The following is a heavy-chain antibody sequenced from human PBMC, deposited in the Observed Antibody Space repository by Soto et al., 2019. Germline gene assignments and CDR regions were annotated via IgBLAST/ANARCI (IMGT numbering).Heavy chain of an antibody. D-gene: IGHD1-26*01. CDR1: GGTFSSYS. CDR2: IIPIFGTA. V-gene: IGHV1-69*01. J-gene: IGHJ4*02. Sequence: QVQLVQTGAEVKKPGSSVKVSCKASGGTFSSYSINWVRQAPGQGLEWMGEIIPIFGTANYAQKFQGRVTITADESTSTAYMELSSLRSEDTAVFYCARDGGRHSGGIDYWGQGTLVTVSS. CDR3: ARDGGRHSGGIDY.